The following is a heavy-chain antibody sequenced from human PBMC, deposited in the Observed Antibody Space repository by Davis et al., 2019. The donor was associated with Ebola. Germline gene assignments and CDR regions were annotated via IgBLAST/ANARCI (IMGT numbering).Heavy chain of an antibody. CDR2: IRQDGSEK. CDR1: GFTFSNYA. D-gene: IGHD3-16*01. J-gene: IGHJ5*02. V-gene: IGHV3-7*03. Sequence: PGGSLRLSCAASGFTFSNYAMHWVRQPPGKGLEWVANIRQDGSEKHYVDSVKGRFTISRDNAKNSLYLQMNSLRAEDTAVYYCAREAVWRFDPWGQGTLVTVSS. CDR3: AREAVWRFDP.